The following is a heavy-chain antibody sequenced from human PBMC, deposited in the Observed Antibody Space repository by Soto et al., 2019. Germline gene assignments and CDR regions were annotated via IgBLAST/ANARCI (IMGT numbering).Heavy chain of an antibody. Sequence: QVQLVESGGGVVQPGRSLRLSCAASGFTFSSYGMHWVRQAPGKGLEWVAVIWYDGSNKYYAGSVKGRFTISRDNSKNTLYLQMNSLRAEDTAVYYCARDRVGATNYFDYWGQGTLVTVSS. CDR2: IWYDGSNK. V-gene: IGHV3-33*01. J-gene: IGHJ4*02. CDR1: GFTFSSYG. D-gene: IGHD1-26*01. CDR3: ARDRVGATNYFDY.